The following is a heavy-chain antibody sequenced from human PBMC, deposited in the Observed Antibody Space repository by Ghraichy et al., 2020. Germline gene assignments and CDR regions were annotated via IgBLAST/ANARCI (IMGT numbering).Heavy chain of an antibody. J-gene: IGHJ4*02. CDR3: ARGWGYSSGYYGY. Sequence: GESLNISSAASGFTFSSYSMNWVRQAPGKGLEWVSYISSSGSTMNYADSVQGRFTISRDNAKNSLYLQMNSLRDEDTAVYYCARGWGYSSGYYGYWGQGTLVTVSS. CDR2: ISSSGSTM. V-gene: IGHV3-48*02. CDR1: GFTFSSYS. D-gene: IGHD3-22*01.